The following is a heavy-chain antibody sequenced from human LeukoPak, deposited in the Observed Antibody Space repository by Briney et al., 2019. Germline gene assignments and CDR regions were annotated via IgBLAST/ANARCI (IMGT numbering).Heavy chain of an antibody. CDR2: IIPIFGTA. CDR3: ARDGLSATVSSYNWFDP. D-gene: IGHD4-11*01. J-gene: IGHJ5*02. CDR1: GGTFSSYA. Sequence: SVKVSCKASGGTFSSYAISWVRPAPGQGLEWMGGIIPIFGTANYAQKFQGRVTITADESTSTAYMELSSLRSEDTAVYYCARDGLSATVSSYNWFDPWGQGTLVTVSS. V-gene: IGHV1-69*13.